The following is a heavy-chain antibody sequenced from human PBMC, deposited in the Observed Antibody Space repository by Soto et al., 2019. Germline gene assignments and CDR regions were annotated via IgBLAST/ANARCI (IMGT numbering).Heavy chain of an antibody. CDR1: GFTFSNNA. D-gene: IGHD1-1*01. CDR3: ARGTTTSAFSAMDV. V-gene: IGHV3-30-3*01. Sequence: QVQLVESGVGVVQPGRSLRLSCSASGFTFSNNAMDWVRQAPGKGLEWVAVISYDGSNKYIAESVKGRFTISRDNSKNTLFLQMNSLRAEETAIYYCARGTTTSAFSAMDVWGQGTTVTVSS. CDR2: ISYDGSNK. J-gene: IGHJ6*02.